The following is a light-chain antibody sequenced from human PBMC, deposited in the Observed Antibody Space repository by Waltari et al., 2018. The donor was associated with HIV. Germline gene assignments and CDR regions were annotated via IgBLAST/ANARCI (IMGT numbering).Light chain of an antibody. CDR2: DVY. V-gene: IGLV2-14*03. CDR3: ASFTSGRLNV. CDR1: SSDVGAYEY. J-gene: IGLJ1*01. Sequence: QSALTQPASVSGSPGQSITISCTGTSSDVGAYEYVSWYQQPPGKVPKLLIYDVYNRPSRISNRFSGSKSGNTASLTISGLQAEDEAAYYCASFTSGRLNVFGTGTKVTVL.